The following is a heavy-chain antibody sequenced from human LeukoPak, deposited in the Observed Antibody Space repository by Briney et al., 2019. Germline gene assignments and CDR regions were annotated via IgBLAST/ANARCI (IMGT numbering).Heavy chain of an antibody. CDR2: IWYDGSNK. Sequence: PGGSLRLSCAASGFTFSIYGIHWVRQAPGKGREWVAVIWYDGSNKYYADSVTGRFPLPRHNSKNTLYLQLNSLRAEDTALYYCATDRLFGYYSPLGYRGQATLLTVPS. D-gene: IGHD3-3*01. J-gene: IGHJ4*02. CDR1: GFTFSIYG. V-gene: IGHV3-30*02. CDR3: ATDRLFGYYSPLGY.